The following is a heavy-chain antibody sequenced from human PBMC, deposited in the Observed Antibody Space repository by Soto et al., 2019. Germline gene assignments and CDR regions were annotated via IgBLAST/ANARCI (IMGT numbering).Heavy chain of an antibody. D-gene: IGHD4-17*01. Sequence: SETLSLTCTVSGCSISSYYWNWIRQSPGKGLEWIGLIYYTGNTNYNPSLKSRVTISVDTSKNQFSLKLSSVTAADTAVYYCARETSGGHYGDYGYYYSYYGMDVWGQGTTVTV. CDR2: IYYTGNT. V-gene: IGHV4-59*01. J-gene: IGHJ6*02. CDR1: GCSISSYY. CDR3: ARETSGGHYGDYGYYYSYYGMDV.